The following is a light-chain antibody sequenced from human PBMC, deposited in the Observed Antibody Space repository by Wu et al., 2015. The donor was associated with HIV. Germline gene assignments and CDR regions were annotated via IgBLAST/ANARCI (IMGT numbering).Light chain of an antibody. Sequence: DIQMTQSPSSLSASVGDRVTITCRASQTIRNYLNWYQQKPGKAPNLLIYAASTLQRGVPSRFSGSGSGTDFTLAISNLQPEDFATYYCQQYNSYSRSFGQGTTLEIK. V-gene: IGKV1-39*01. CDR2: AAS. CDR3: QQYNSYSRS. J-gene: IGKJ2*03. CDR1: QTIRNY.